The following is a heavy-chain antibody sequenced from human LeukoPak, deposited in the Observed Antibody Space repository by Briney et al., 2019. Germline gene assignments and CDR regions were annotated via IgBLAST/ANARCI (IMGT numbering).Heavy chain of an antibody. CDR1: GFTFGDYA. D-gene: IGHD3-22*01. CDR2: IRSKAYGGTT. V-gene: IGHV3-49*04. CDR3: TRLRPYYYHSSGSFDY. J-gene: IGHJ4*02. Sequence: GGSLRLSCTASGFTFGDYAMSWVRQAPGKGLEWVGFIRSKAYGGTTEYAASVKGRFTISRDDSKSIAYLQMNSLKTEDTAVYYCTRLRPYYYHSSGSFDYWGQGTLVTVSS.